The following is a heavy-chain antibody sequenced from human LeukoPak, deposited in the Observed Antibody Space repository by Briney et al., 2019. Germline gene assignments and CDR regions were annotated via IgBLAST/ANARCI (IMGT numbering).Heavy chain of an antibody. J-gene: IGHJ4*02. Sequence: SETLSLTCTVSGGSISSSRFSWGWIRQPPGKGLEWIGNMYYSGSTYYNPSLRSRITISVDTSKNQFSLKLSSVTAADTAVYYCARLHYGDYSPFDYWGQGTLVTVSS. CDR3: ARLHYGDYSPFDY. CDR1: GGSISSSRFS. V-gene: IGHV4-39*01. CDR2: MYYSGST. D-gene: IGHD4-17*01.